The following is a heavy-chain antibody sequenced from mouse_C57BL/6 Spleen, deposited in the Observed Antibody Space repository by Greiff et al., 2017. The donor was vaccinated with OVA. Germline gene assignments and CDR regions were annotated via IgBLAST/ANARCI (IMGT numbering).Heavy chain of an antibody. CDR2: INPNNGGT. J-gene: IGHJ2*01. CDR1: GYTFTDYN. V-gene: IGHV1-22*01. CDR3: ARGSTMVTTDYFDY. Sequence: EVQLQQSGPELVKPGASVKMSCKASGYTFTDYNMHWVKQSHGKSLEWIGYINPNNGGTSYNQKFTGKATLTVNKSSSTAYMELRSLTSADSAVSDCARGSTMVTTDYFDYWGQGTTLTVSS. D-gene: IGHD2-2*01.